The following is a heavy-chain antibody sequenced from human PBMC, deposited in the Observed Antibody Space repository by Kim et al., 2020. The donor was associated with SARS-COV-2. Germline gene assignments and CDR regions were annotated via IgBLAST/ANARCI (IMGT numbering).Heavy chain of an antibody. Sequence: ASVKVSCKASGYTFDTYTLYWVRQAPGQRFEWMGWINGGNGNTRYSQNLQGRVTISRDTAATTAYMELSSLTSKDTAAYYCAREGSGSYNWRDPRGQGTL. CDR3: AREGSGSYNWRDP. V-gene: IGHV1-3*01. D-gene: IGHD3-10*01. CDR1: GYTFDTYT. CDR2: INGGNGNT. J-gene: IGHJ5*02.